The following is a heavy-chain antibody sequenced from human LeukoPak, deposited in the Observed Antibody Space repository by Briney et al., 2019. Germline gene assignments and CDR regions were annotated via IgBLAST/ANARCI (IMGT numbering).Heavy chain of an antibody. Sequence: ASVKVSCKASGYTFTGYYMHWVRQAPGQGLEWMGWINPNSGGTNYAQKFQGRVTMTRDTSISTAYMELSRLRSDDTAVYYCARDNPDTLGYCSSTSCYYYYMDVWGKGTTVTVSS. V-gene: IGHV1-2*02. CDR1: GYTFTGYY. J-gene: IGHJ6*03. D-gene: IGHD2-2*01. CDR3: ARDNPDTLGYCSSTSCYYYYMDV. CDR2: INPNSGGT.